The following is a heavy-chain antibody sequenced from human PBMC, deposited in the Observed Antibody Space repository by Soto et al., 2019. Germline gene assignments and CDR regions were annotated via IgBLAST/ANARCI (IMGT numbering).Heavy chain of an antibody. J-gene: IGHJ1*01. D-gene: IGHD4-17*01. Sequence: QVQLVQSGAEVKKPGASVKVSCKASGYTFTSYGISWVRQAPGQGLEWMGWISAYNGNTNYAQKRQGRVTMTTDTYTSTAYMELRSLRSDDTAVYYCARVGFYGDYLEYFQHWGQGTLVTVSS. CDR2: ISAYNGNT. CDR1: GYTFTSYG. V-gene: IGHV1-18*01. CDR3: ARVGFYGDYLEYFQH.